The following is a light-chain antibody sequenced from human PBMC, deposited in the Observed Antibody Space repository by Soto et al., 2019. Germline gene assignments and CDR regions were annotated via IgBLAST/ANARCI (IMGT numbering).Light chain of an antibody. J-gene: IGKJ1*01. CDR2: AAA. Sequence: AIRMTQSPSSFSASPGDRVTITCRASQGISSYLVWYQPKPGKAPKLLIYAAATFQSGVPSRFSGSGSGTDFTLTISCLQSEDLATYYCQQYYSYPRTFGQGTKVDIK. CDR1: QGISSY. V-gene: IGKV1-8*01. CDR3: QQYYSYPRT.